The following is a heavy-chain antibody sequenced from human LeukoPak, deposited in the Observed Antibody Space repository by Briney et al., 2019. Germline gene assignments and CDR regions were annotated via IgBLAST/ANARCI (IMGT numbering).Heavy chain of an antibody. Sequence: PGGSLRLSCAASGFSFSDYYMSWIRQAPGKGLEWVSYISSGSSYTNYADSVKGRFTISRDNAKNSLYLQMNSLRAEDTAVYYCARAGTAMDVDYWGQGTLVTVSS. CDR2: ISSGSSYT. V-gene: IGHV3-11*05. J-gene: IGHJ4*02. CDR1: GFSFSDYY. D-gene: IGHD5-18*01. CDR3: ARAGTAMDVDY.